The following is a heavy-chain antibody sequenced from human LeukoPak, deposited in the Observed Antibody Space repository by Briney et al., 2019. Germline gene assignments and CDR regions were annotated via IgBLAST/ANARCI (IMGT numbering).Heavy chain of an antibody. D-gene: IGHD6-19*01. V-gene: IGHV4-59*01. J-gene: IGHJ4*02. CDR2: IYYSGST. CDR1: GGSISSYY. Sequence: SETLSLTCTVSGGSISSYYWSWIRQPPGKGLEWIGYIYYSGSTNYNPSLKSRVTISVDTSKNQFSLKLSSVAAADTAVYYCAREPLYSSGYLFEYWGQGTLVTVSS. CDR3: AREPLYSSGYLFEY.